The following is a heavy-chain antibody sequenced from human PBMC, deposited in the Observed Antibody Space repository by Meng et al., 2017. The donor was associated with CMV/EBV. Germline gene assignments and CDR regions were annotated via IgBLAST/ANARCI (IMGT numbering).Heavy chain of an antibody. CDR3: ARTPVADTAMVHYYYYGMDV. Sequence: LKISCAASGFTFSSYAMHWVRQAPGKGLEWVAVISYDGSNKYYADSVKGRFTISRDNSKNTLYLQMNSLRAEDTAVYYCARTPVADTAMVHYYYYGMDVWGQGTTVTVSS. CDR1: GFTFSSYA. D-gene: IGHD5-18*01. V-gene: IGHV3-30-3*01. J-gene: IGHJ6*02. CDR2: ISYDGSNK.